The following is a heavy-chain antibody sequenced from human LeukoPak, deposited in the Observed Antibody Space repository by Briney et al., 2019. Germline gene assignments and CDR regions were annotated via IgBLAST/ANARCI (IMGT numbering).Heavy chain of an antibody. D-gene: IGHD6-13*01. CDR3: ARETSSSCSDY. V-gene: IGHV1-18*01. CDR2: ISAYNGNT. J-gene: IGHJ4*02. CDR1: GYTFTSYG. Sequence: ASVKVSCKASGYTFTSYGISWVRQAPGQGLEWMGWISAYNGNTNYAQKLQGRVTMTRDTSTSTVYMELSSLRSEDTAVYYCARETSSSCSDYWGQGTLVTVSS.